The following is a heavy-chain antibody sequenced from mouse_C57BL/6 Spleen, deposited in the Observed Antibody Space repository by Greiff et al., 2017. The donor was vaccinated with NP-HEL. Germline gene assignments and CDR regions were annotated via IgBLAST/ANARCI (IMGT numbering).Heavy chain of an antibody. CDR3: ARRRDYGSFYAMDY. D-gene: IGHD1-1*01. CDR1: GYTFTDYN. V-gene: IGHV1-18*01. Sequence: EVQLQQSGPELVKPGASVKIPCKASGYTFTDYNMDWVKQSHGKSLEWIGDINPNNGGTIYNQKFKGKATLTVDKSSSTAYMELRSLTSEDTAVYYCARRRDYGSFYAMDYWGQGTSVTVSS. CDR2: INPNNGGT. J-gene: IGHJ4*01.